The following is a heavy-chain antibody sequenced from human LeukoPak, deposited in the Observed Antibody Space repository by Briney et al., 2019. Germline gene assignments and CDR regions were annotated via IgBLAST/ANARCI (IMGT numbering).Heavy chain of an antibody. CDR1: GFTYSSYG. CDR3: AKDYDYGDYATDY. CDR2: IQYNGGNK. D-gene: IGHD4-17*01. J-gene: IGHJ4*02. Sequence: PGGSLRLSCAESGFTYSSYGMQWVRQAPGKVLEWVAFIQYNGGNKYYADSVKGRFTISRDNSKNTVYLQMDSLRVEDTAVYYCAKDYDYGDYATDYWGQGTLVTVSS. V-gene: IGHV3-30*02.